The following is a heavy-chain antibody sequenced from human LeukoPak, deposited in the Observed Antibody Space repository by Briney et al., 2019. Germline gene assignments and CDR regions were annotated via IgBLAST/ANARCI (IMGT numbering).Heavy chain of an antibody. D-gene: IGHD1-26*01. CDR2: INAGNGNT. J-gene: IGHJ4*02. V-gene: IGHV1-3*01. CDR3: ARGLQKWELLPHFDY. Sequence: VASVKVSCKASGYTFTNYAMHWVRQAPGQRLEWMGWINAGNGNTKYSQEFQGRVTITRDTSASTAYMELRSLRSDDTAVYYCARGLQKWELLPHFDYWGQGTLVTVSS. CDR1: GYTFTNYA.